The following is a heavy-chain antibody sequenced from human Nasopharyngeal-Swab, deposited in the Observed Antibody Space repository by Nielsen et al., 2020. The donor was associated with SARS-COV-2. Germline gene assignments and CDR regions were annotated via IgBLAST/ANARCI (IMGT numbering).Heavy chain of an antibody. CDR1: GGTFSSYA. J-gene: IGHJ5*02. D-gene: IGHD6-19*01. CDR3: ARGGGYSSGWYESWFDP. CDR2: IIPIFGTA. Sequence: SSVKVSCKASGGTFSSYAISWARQAPGQGLEWMGGIIPIFGTANYAQKFQGRVTITADESTSTAYMELSNLRSEDTAVYYCARGGGYSSGWYESWFDPWGQGTLVTVSS. V-gene: IGHV1-69*13.